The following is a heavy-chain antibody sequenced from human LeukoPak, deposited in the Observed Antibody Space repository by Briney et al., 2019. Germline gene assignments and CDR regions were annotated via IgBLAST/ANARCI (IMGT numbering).Heavy chain of an antibody. D-gene: IGHD5-24*01. J-gene: IGHJ4*02. V-gene: IGHV4-31*03. CDR3: ARSRDGYNFPY. Sequence: SETLSLTCTVSGGSISSGGYYWSWICQHPGKGLEWIGYIYSSGSTYYNPSLKSRVTILVDTSKNQFSLKLSSVTAADTAVYYCARSRDGYNFPYWGQGTLVTVSS. CDR1: GGSISSGGYY. CDR2: IYSSGST.